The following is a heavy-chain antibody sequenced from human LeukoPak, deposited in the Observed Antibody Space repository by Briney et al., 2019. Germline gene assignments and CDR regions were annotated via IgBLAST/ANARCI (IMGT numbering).Heavy chain of an antibody. Sequence: SETLSLTCPVSGGSITSSSSYWGWIRQPPGKGLECLGTIYYSGTTYYNPSLKSRVTISIDAAKNQFSLMLTSVTAADTAVYYCARLVPPGGGDCTGSNCHTVYYFDYWGQGTLVTVSS. V-gene: IGHV4-39*01. CDR1: GGSITSSSSY. CDR3: ARLVPPGGGDCTGSNCHTVYYFDY. J-gene: IGHJ4*02. D-gene: IGHD2-15*01. CDR2: IYYSGTT.